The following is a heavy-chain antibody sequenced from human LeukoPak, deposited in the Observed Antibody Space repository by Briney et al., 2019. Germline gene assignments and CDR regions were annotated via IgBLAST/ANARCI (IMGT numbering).Heavy chain of an antibody. D-gene: IGHD5-18*01. V-gene: IGHV3-7*01. J-gene: IGHJ6*03. CDR1: GFTFSSYW. CDR3: ARDTAMALRYYYYYMDV. Sequence: GGSLRLSCPASGFTFSSYWMSWVRQAPGKGLEWVPNIKQDRSEKYYVDSVKGRFTISRDNAKNSLYLQMNSLRAEDTAVYYCARDTAMALRYYYYYMDVWGKGTTVTVSS. CDR2: IKQDRSEK.